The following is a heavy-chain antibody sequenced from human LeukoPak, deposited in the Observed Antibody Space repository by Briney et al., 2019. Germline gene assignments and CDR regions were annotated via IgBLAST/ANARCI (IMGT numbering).Heavy chain of an antibody. CDR3: GRDRISSAGSDF. Sequence: GGSLRLSCVASGFSFRSYWMSWVRQAPGKGLEWVANMNQGGSDKYYVDSVKGRFTISRDDAQKSLFLQMDSLRADDTGVYFCGRDRISSAGSDFWGQGTHVTVSS. CDR1: GFSFRSYW. V-gene: IGHV3-7*01. J-gene: IGHJ4*02. CDR2: MNQGGSDK. D-gene: IGHD6-13*01.